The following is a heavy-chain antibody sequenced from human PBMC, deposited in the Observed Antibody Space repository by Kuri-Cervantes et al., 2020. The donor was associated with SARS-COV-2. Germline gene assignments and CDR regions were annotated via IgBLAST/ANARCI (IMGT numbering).Heavy chain of an antibody. CDR1: GFTFSGHW. CDR3: AREYEDSGSYLDY. CDR2: INPDGSYT. D-gene: IGHD1-26*01. V-gene: IGHV3-74*01. Sequence: GGSLRLSCAASGFTFSGHWIHWVRQAPGKGLVWVSRINPDGSYTNNADSVKCRFTISSDNSKNTLYLQMNSLRAEDTSVYYCAREYEDSGSYLDYWGQGTLVTVSS. J-gene: IGHJ4*02.